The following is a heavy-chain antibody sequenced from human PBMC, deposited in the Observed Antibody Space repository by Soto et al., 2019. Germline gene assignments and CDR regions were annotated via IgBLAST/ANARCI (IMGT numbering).Heavy chain of an antibody. D-gene: IGHD4-17*01. J-gene: IGHJ4*02. CDR2: IYWDDDK. Sequence: QITLKESGPTLVRPAQTLTLTCDFSGFSLSTYHMGVAWIRQPPGKSLEWLALIYWDDDKRYSPSLKDRLAISKDTSSNQVVLTITNIDPGDSATYFCAHAGDYDLLTFDHWGPVPLVTVSS. CDR1: GFSLSTYHMG. V-gene: IGHV2-5*02. CDR3: AHAGDYDLLTFDH.